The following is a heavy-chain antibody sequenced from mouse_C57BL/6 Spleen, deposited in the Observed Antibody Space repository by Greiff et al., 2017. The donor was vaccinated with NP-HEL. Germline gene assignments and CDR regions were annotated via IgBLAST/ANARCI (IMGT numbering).Heavy chain of an antibody. V-gene: IGHV2-2*01. CDR2: IWSGGST. J-gene: IGHJ4*01. CDR1: GFSLTSYG. D-gene: IGHD1-1*01. Sequence: VKLVESGPGLVQPSQSLSITCTVSGFSLTSYGVHWVRQSPGKGLEWLGVIWSGGSTDYNAAFISRLSISKDNSKSQVFFKMNSLQADDTAIYYCARNYYGSRRAMDYWGQGTSVTVSS. CDR3: ARNYYGSRRAMDY.